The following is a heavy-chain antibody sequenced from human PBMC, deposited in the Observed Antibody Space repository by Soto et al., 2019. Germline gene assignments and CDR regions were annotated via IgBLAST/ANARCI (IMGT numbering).Heavy chain of an antibody. V-gene: IGHV1-8*01. J-gene: IGHJ4*02. D-gene: IGHD4-17*01. CDR3: ARGHWRYGDYYFDY. CDR2: MNPNSGNT. Sequence: QVQLVQSGAEVKKPGASVKVSCKASGYTFTSYDINWVRQATGKGLEWMGWMNPNSGNTGYAQKFQGRVTMTRNTSISTAYMELSSLRSEDTAVYYCARGHWRYGDYYFDYWGQGTLVTVSS. CDR1: GYTFTSYD.